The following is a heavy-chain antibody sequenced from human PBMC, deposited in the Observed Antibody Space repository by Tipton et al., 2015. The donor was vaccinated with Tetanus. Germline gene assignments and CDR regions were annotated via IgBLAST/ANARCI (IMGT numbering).Heavy chain of an antibody. CDR2: ISHSGSA. CDR1: GGSINDYY. D-gene: IGHD6-19*01. V-gene: IGHV4-59*01. Sequence: TLSLTCTVSGGSINDYYWGWIRQPPGMGLEWIGHISHSGSASYNPSLKSRVTISLDTSKNQFSLTLRSVTAADTAMYYCVRSSPIRVADKWGVDWFDPWGQGTLVTVSS. J-gene: IGHJ5*02. CDR3: VRSSPIRVADKWGVDWFDP.